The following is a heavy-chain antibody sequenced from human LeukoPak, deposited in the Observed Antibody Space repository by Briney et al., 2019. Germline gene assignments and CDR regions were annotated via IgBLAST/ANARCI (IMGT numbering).Heavy chain of an antibody. D-gene: IGHD1-26*01. CDR3: ARPGSPLSYYYYYGMDV. Sequence: PGGSLRLSCAASGFTFSSYAMHWVRQAPGKGLEWVAVISYDGSNKYYADSVKGRFTISRDNSKNTLYLQMNSLRAEDTAVYYCARPGSPLSYYYYYGMDVWGQGTTVTVSS. V-gene: IGHV3-30*04. J-gene: IGHJ6*02. CDR1: GFTFSSYA. CDR2: ISYDGSNK.